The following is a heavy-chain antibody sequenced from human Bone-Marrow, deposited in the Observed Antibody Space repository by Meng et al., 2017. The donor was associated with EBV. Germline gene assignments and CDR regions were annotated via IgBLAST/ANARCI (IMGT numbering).Heavy chain of an antibody. V-gene: IGHV1-2*06. CDR2: INPKTGDS. CDR3: ATPLETTMAPDH. J-gene: IGHJ4*02. D-gene: IGHD5-18*01. Sequence: QVQLVTSGDEMKQSGASVRASCKASGYTFIGSFMHWVREAPGQGLEWVGRINPKTGDSDLSPKFRGRVSLTRDTSTGTAYMDFSSLQSADTAVYFCATPLETTMAPDHWGQGTLVTVSS. CDR1: GYTFIGSF.